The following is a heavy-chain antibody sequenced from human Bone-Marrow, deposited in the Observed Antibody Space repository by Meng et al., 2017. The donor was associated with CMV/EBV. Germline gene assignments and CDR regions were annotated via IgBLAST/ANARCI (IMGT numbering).Heavy chain of an antibody. CDR3: ARVPDYSNYYSYYFDY. D-gene: IGHD4-11*01. Sequence: SLKISCAASGFTFSSYEMNWVRQAPGKGLEWVSYISSSGNTIYYADSVKGRFTISRDNAKNSLYLQMNSLRAEDTAVYYCARVPDYSNYYSYYFDYWGQGTLVTVSS. CDR2: ISSSGNTI. CDR1: GFTFSSYE. J-gene: IGHJ4*02. V-gene: IGHV3-48*03.